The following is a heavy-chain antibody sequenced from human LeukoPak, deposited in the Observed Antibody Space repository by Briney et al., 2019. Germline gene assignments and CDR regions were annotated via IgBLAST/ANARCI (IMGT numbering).Heavy chain of an antibody. J-gene: IGHJ4*02. CDR2: IVPIFGRA. D-gene: IGHD3/OR15-3a*01. CDR3: AREGIPNGFLDWLGFDY. Sequence: SVKVSCKASGDTFSSYGISWVRQAPGQGLEWMGRIVPIFGRANYAQNFQGRVTITTDESTSTAYMELNSLRSEDTALYFCAREGIPNGFLDWLGFDYWGQGTLVTVSS. CDR1: GDTFSSYG. V-gene: IGHV1-69*05.